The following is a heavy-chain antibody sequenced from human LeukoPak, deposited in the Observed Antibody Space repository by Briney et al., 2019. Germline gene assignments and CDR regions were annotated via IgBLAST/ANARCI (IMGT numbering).Heavy chain of an antibody. CDR1: GGSISSGGYY. CDR2: INTSGST. V-gene: IGHV4-61*02. J-gene: IGHJ6*03. D-gene: IGHD6-13*01. CDR3: ARDSWWTAAGYYYYMDV. Sequence: SETLSLTCTVSGGSISSGGYYWSWIRQPAGKGLEWIGRINTSGSTNYNPSLKSRVTISVDTSKNQFSLKLSSVTAADTAVYYCARDSWWTAAGYYYYMDVWGKGTTVTVSS.